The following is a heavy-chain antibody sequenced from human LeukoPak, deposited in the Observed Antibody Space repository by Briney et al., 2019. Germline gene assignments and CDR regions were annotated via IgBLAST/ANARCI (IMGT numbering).Heavy chain of an antibody. CDR3: ARHAAFTELSPGFAY. Sequence: GESLKISGKGSGYSFTSYWIGGVRQLPGKGLEWMGIIYPGDSDTRYSPSFQGQVTISAAKSISTAYLQRSRLQASDIAMHYCARHAAFTELSPGFAYWGQGRLVTVYS. D-gene: IGHD3-16*02. V-gene: IGHV5-51*01. CDR2: IYPGDSDT. CDR1: GYSFTSYW. J-gene: IGHJ4*02.